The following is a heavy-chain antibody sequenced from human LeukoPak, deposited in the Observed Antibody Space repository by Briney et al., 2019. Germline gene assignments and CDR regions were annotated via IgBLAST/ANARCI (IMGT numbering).Heavy chain of an antibody. D-gene: IGHD2-8*01. V-gene: IGHV4-34*12. CDR3: ARHLYRGAVAPLDY. CDR2: IIHSGRT. J-gene: IGHJ4*02. Sequence: SETLSLTCTVYGGSFNDYYWTWIRQSPGKGLEWVAEIIHSGRTNYNPSLGSRVSLSVDTSKRQFSLKLTSVTAADTAVYYCARHLYRGAVAPLDYWGQGTLVTVSS. CDR1: GGSFNDYY.